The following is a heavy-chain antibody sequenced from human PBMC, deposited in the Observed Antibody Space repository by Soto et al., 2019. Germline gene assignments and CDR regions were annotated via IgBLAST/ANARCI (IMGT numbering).Heavy chain of an antibody. D-gene: IGHD1-26*01. CDR3: ARHHVRGRTIAGAAEF. CDR1: GGSLSGYY. Sequence: QVQLQQRGAGLLKPSETLSLTCAVYGGSLSGYYWSWIRQPPGKALEGIGEFNHSGDTNYNPSLKSRVSISADTSKNEVFLNLSSVTAADTAMYYCARHHVRGRTIAGAAEFWGQGTLVTVSS. V-gene: IGHV4-34*01. J-gene: IGHJ4*02. CDR2: FNHSGDT.